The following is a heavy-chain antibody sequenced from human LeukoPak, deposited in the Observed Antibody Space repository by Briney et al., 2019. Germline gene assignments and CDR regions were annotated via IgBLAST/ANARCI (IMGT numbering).Heavy chain of an antibody. CDR2: ISSSSRYI. V-gene: IGHV3-21*01. CDR3: ARDLTTSSTAYFHH. D-gene: IGHD6-6*01. Sequence: GGSLRLSCAASGFTFSSYAMHWVRQAPGKGLEWVSSISSSSRYIYYADSVKGRFTISRDNDKNSLYLQMNSLRAEDTAVYYCARDLTTSSTAYFHHWGQGTLVTVSS. J-gene: IGHJ1*01. CDR1: GFTFSSYA.